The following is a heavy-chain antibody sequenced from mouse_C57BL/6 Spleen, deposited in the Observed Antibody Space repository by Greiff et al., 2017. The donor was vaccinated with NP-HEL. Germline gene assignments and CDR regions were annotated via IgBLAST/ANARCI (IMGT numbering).Heavy chain of an antibody. CDR3: AREGWYYGSFDY. J-gene: IGHJ2*01. CDR2: IYPGDGDT. Sequence: QVQLQQSGAELVKPGASVKISCKASGYAFSSYWMNWVKQRPGKGLEWIGQIYPGDGDTNYNGKFKGKATLTADKSSSTAYMQLSSLTAEDSAVYFCAREGWYYGSFDYWGQGTTLTVSS. V-gene: IGHV1-80*01. D-gene: IGHD1-1*01. CDR1: GYAFSSYW.